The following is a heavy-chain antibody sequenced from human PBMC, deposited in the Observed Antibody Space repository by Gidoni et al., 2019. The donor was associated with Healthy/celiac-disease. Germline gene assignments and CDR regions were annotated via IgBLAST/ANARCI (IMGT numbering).Heavy chain of an antibody. CDR2: IRSKANSYAT. CDR1: GFTFSGSA. V-gene: IGHV3-73*02. Sequence: EVQLVESGGGLVQPGGSLKLSCAASGFTFSGSAMHWVRQASGKGLEWVGRIRSKANSYATAYAASVKGRFTISRDDSKNTAYLQMNSLKTEDTAVYYCTILTDFDLWGRGTLVTVSS. D-gene: IGHD1-20*01. CDR3: TILTDFDL. J-gene: IGHJ2*01.